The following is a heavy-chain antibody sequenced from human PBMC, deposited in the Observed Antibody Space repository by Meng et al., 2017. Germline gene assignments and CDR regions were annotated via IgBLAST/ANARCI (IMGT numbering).Heavy chain of an antibody. V-gene: IGHV3-64*02. CDR1: GFTFSSYE. Sequence: LSLTCAASGFTFSSYEMNWVRQAPGKGLESVSAISGDGSRTYYADSVKGRFTISRDNSRNTLYLQMGSLRTEDTAVYYCAREEKGDYDYLGQGTLVTVSS. D-gene: IGHD2-21*01. CDR2: ISGDGSRT. J-gene: IGHJ4*02. CDR3: AREEKGDYDY.